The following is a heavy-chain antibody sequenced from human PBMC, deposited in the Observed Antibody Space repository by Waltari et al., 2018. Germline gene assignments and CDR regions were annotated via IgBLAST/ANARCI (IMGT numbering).Heavy chain of an antibody. D-gene: IGHD1-1*01. CDR3: ARDRGRGIYLDS. J-gene: IGHJ4*02. Sequence: QLQLQASVPGLVKPSRTLSLTLAGSGASMPTTDWWSWARQSPGKGLEWIGQVQRSGRTNYIPSFASRVTISIDTSTNHFALKVTSATAADTAVYFCARDRGRGIYLDSWGQGTLVTVSP. CDR1: GASMPTTDW. CDR2: VQRSGRT. V-gene: IGHV4-4*02.